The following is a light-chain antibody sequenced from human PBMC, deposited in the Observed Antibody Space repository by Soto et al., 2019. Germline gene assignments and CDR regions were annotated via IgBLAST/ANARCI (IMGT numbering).Light chain of an antibody. V-gene: IGKV1-5*01. CDR2: DVF. J-gene: IGKJ2*01. CDR1: QSITYW. CDR3: QQYSSFSFT. Sequence: DIQMTQSPSSLSASVGDRVTITCRASQSITYWLAWYQQKPGRAPKLLIYDVFNLQSGVPSRFSGSGSGTEFTLTISSLQPDDSATYYCQQYSSFSFTFGQGTKLEIK.